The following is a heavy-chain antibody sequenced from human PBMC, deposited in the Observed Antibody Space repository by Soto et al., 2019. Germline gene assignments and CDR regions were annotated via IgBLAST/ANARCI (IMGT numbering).Heavy chain of an antibody. J-gene: IGHJ4*02. CDR3: AKDFPPTGTTEGYFDY. CDR2: ISGSGGST. CDR1: GFTFSSYA. Sequence: PGGSLRLSCAASGFTFSSYAMSWVRQAPGKGLEWVSAISGSGGSTYYADSVKGRFTISRDNSKNTLYLQMNSLRAEDTAVYYCAKDFPPTGTTEGYFDYWGQGTLVTVSS. V-gene: IGHV3-23*01. D-gene: IGHD1-7*01.